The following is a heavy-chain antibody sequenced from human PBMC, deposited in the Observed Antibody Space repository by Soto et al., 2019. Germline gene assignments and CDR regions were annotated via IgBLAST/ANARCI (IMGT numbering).Heavy chain of an antibody. J-gene: IGHJ4*02. D-gene: IGHD2-2*01. CDR3: AKRPASITTLAY. V-gene: IGHV3-23*01. CDR1: GFTFSNYA. Sequence: EVQLLDSGGGLVQPGGSLRLSCAASGFTFSNYAMSWVRQAPGKGLEWVSTISGNGGSTYYADSVKGRFTISRDNSKNMLFLQINSMRDNSSPVNYCAKRPASITTLAYWGQGTRVTVSS. CDR2: ISGNGGST.